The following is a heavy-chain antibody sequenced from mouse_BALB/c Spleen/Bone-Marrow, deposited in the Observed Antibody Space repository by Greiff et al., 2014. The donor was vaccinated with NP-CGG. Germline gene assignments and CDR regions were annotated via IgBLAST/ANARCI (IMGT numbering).Heavy chain of an antibody. CDR2: IWGDGST. Sequence: QVQLKQSGPGLVAPSQSLSITCTVSGFSLTGYGVSWVRQSPGKGLEWLGVIWGDGSTDYNSALKSRLSISKDNSKSQVFLKMNSLQTDDTARYYCARDSFLITRALDYWGQGTSVTVSS. V-gene: IGHV2-6-7*01. J-gene: IGHJ4*01. CDR3: ARDSFLITRALDY. D-gene: IGHD2-4*01. CDR1: GFSLTGYG.